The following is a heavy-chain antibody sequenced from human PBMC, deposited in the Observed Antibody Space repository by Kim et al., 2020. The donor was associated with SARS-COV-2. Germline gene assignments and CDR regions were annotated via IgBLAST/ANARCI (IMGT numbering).Heavy chain of an antibody. CDR3: ARAPYGALDY. Sequence: GGSLRLSCAASGFTFSTYDMNWVRQAPGKGLEWVSFISSSSSDMYYANSVKGRFTISRDNAKNSLYLHMSSLRAEDTAVYYCARAPYGALDYWCQGTLVT. J-gene: IGHJ4*02. D-gene: IGHD4-17*01. CDR1: GFTFSTYD. CDR2: ISSSSSDM. V-gene: IGHV3-21*06.